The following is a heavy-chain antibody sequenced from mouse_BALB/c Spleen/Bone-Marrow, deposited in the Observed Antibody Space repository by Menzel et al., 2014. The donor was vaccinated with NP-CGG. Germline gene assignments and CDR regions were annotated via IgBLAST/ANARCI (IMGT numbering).Heavy chain of an antibody. CDR1: GYTFTSYW. J-gene: IGHJ1*01. CDR2: INPSTGYT. CDR3: ARGGNGYDSYWYFDV. Sequence: QVQLQQSGAELAKPGASVKMSCKASGYTFTSYWMHWVKQRPGQGLEWIGYINPSTGYTEYNQKFKDKATLTADKSSSTAYMQLSSLTSEDSPVYYCARGGNGYDSYWYFDVRGAGTTVTVSS. V-gene: IGHV1-7*01. D-gene: IGHD2-2*01.